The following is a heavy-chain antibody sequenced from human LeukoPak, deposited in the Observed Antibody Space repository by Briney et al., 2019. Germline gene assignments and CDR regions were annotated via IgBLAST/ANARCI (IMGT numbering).Heavy chain of an antibody. J-gene: IGHJ4*02. CDR1: GGSFSGYY. V-gene: IGHV4-34*01. CDR3: ARSYDSSVYYPHYFDY. D-gene: IGHD3-22*01. Sequence: PSETLSLTCAVYGGSFSGYYWSWIRQPPGKGLEWIGEINHSGSTNYNPSLKSRVTISVDTSKNQFSLKLSSVTAADTAVYYCARSYDSSVYYPHYFDYWGQGTLVTVSS. CDR2: INHSGST.